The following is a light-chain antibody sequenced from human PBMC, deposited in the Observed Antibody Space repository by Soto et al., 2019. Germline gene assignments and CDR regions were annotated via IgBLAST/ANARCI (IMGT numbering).Light chain of an antibody. CDR2: GAS. Sequence: DIQLPQSPSPLSDAVGDRVTITRRASQSVFTYLNWYQHKPGRAPKLLIFGASNLQSGVPSRFSGSGSGTDFSLTISSLQPEDFATYSCLQTYSTPFAFGPGTKVDI. V-gene: IGKV1-39*01. CDR1: QSVFTY. J-gene: IGKJ3*01. CDR3: LQTYSTPFA.